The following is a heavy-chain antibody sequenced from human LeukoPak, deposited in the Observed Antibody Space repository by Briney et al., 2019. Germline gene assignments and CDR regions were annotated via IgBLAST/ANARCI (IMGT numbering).Heavy chain of an antibody. Sequence: GGSLRLSCAASGFTFSSYGMHWVRQSPGKGLEWVAFILYDGSNKYYAESVKGRFTISRDSSTETLYLQMNSLRPEDTGVYYCAKYSINWWVFDYWGQGTLVTVSS. J-gene: IGHJ4*02. CDR3: AKYSINWWVFDY. D-gene: IGHD6-13*01. CDR2: ILYDGSNK. CDR1: GFTFSSYG. V-gene: IGHV3-30*02.